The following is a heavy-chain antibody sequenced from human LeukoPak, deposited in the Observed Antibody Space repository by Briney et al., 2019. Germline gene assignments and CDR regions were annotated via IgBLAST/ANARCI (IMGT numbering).Heavy chain of an antibody. CDR2: MNPNSGNT. CDR1: GYTFTSYD. V-gene: IGHV1-8*01. CDR3: ATGTGYSSGWSRLRDAFDI. J-gene: IGHJ3*02. Sequence: ASVKVSCKASGYTFTSYDINWVRQATGQGLEWMGWMNPNSGNTGYAQKFQGRVTMTRNTSISTAYMELSSLRSEDTAVYYCATGTGYSSGWSRLRDAFDIWGQGTMVTVSS. D-gene: IGHD6-19*01.